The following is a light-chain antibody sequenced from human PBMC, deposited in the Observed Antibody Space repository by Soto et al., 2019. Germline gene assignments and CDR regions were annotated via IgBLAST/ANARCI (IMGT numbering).Light chain of an antibody. Sequence: DIQMTQAPSTLSGSVGDRVTITCRASQTISSWLAWYQHKPGKAPKLLIYKASTLKSGVPSRFSGSGSGTEVTLTISSLQPDDCATYYCQHYNSYSEAFGQGAKVELK. J-gene: IGKJ1*01. CDR2: KAS. CDR3: QHYNSYSEA. CDR1: QTISSW. V-gene: IGKV1-5*03.